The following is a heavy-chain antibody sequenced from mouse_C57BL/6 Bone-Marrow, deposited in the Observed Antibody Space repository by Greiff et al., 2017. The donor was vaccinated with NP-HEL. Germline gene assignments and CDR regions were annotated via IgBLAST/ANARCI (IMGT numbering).Heavy chain of an antibody. CDR1: GGTFTSYL. CDR3: TRRGGPLCYAMDY. Sequence: VQLKQSGTVLARHGGGVKRGGKESGGTFTSYLWDCVRQRPGQGLPFIWAIYPGNSDTSYNQKFKGKAKLTAVTSASTAYMELSSLTNEDSAVYYCTRRGGPLCYAMDYWGQGTSVTVSS. CDR2: IYPGNSDT. J-gene: IGHJ4*01. V-gene: IGHV1-5*01.